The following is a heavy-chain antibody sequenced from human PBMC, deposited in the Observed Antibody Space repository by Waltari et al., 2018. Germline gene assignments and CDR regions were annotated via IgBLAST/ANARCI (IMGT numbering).Heavy chain of an antibody. CDR2: IHPSGST. CDR3: ARRIAVAGTFQH. D-gene: IGHD6-19*01. Sequence: QVQLQESGPGLVKPSETLSLTCAVSGYSISSGYYWGWIRQPPGKGLEWIGSIHPSGSTYYNPSLKRRVTISVDTSKNQCSLKLSSVTAADTAGYYWARRIAVAGTFQHWGQGTLVTVSS. V-gene: IGHV4-38-2*01. CDR1: GYSISSGYY. J-gene: IGHJ1*01.